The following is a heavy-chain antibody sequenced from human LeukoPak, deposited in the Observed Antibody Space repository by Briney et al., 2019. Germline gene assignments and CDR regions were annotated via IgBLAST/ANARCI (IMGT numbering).Heavy chain of an antibody. CDR1: GGSISSSSYY. J-gene: IGHJ4*02. Sequence: PSETLSLTCTVSGGSISSSSYYWGWIRQPPGKGLEWIGEINHSGSTNYNPSLKSRVTISVDTSKNQFSLKLSSVTAADTAVYYCAARRAGRRIFGVVIPPWSHWGQGTLVTVSS. D-gene: IGHD3-3*01. CDR3: AARRAGRRIFGVVIPPWSH. CDR2: INHSGST. V-gene: IGHV4-39*07.